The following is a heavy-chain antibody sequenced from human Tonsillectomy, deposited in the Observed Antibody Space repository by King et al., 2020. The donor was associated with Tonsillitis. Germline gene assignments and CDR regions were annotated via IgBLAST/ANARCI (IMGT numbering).Heavy chain of an antibody. CDR1: GGSFNNYA. CDR3: ARECRLLFGFDP. Sequence: QLVQSGAEVKKPGSSVKISCKASGGSFNNYAINWVRQAPGKGLEWMGRIIPVFGPPNYAQKFRGRVTITADESTSSFNMEVSSLRSADTAVYYCARECRLLFGFDPWGQGTLVTVPS. V-gene: IGHV1-69*01. D-gene: IGHD2-21*01. J-gene: IGHJ5*02. CDR2: IIPVFGPP.